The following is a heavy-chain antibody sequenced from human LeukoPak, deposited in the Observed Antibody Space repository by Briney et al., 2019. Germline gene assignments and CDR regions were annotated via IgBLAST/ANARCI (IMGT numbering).Heavy chain of an antibody. CDR2: IYYSGST. Sequence: SETLSLTCTVSGGSISSDGYYWSWIRQHPGKDLEWIVYIYYSGSTYYNPSLKSRVTIAVDTSKNQFSLKLSSVTAADTAVYYCARETYYYDSSGYYHDRSFDYWGQGTLVTVSS. V-gene: IGHV4-31*03. J-gene: IGHJ4*02. D-gene: IGHD3-22*01. CDR3: ARETYYYDSSGYYHDRSFDY. CDR1: GGSISSDGYY.